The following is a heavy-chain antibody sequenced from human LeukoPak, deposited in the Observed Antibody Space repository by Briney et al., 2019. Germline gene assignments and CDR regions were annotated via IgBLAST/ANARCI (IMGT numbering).Heavy chain of an antibody. V-gene: IGHV1-2*02. CDR1: GYTFTGYY. CDR3: ARARSGKWGLDY. J-gene: IGHJ4*02. Sequence: ASVKVSCKASGYTFTGYYMHWVRQAPGQGLEWMGWINPNSGGTNYAQKFQGRVTMTRDTSISTAYMELSRLRSDDTAVYYCARARSGKWGLDYWGQGTLVTVSS. D-gene: IGHD1-26*01. CDR2: INPNSGGT.